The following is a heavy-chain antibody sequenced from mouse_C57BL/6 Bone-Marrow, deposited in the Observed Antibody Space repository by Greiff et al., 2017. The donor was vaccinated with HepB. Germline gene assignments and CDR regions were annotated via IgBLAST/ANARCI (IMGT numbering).Heavy chain of an antibody. CDR1: GFTFSSYG. Sequence: EVQLVESGGDLVKPGGSLKLSCAASGFTFSSYGMSWVRQTPDKRLEWVATISSGGSYTYYPDSVKGRFTISRDNAKNTLYLQMSSLKSEDTAMYYCARQGSNGYFDVWGTGTTVTVSS. D-gene: IGHD2-5*01. V-gene: IGHV5-6*01. CDR3: ARQGSNGYFDV. J-gene: IGHJ1*03. CDR2: ISSGGSYT.